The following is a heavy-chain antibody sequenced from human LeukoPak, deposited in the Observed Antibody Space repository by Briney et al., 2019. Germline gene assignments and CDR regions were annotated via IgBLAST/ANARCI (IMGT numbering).Heavy chain of an antibody. D-gene: IGHD7-27*01. V-gene: IGHV3-30-3*01. CDR2: ISYDGSNK. Sequence: GGSLRLSCAASGFTFSSYAMHWVRQAPGKGLEWVAVISYDGSNKYYADSVKGRFTISRDNSKNTLYLQMNSLRAEDTAVYYCAGHYPPGANRGYFDYWGQGTLVTVSS. CDR3: AGHYPPGANRGYFDY. CDR1: GFTFSSYA. J-gene: IGHJ4*02.